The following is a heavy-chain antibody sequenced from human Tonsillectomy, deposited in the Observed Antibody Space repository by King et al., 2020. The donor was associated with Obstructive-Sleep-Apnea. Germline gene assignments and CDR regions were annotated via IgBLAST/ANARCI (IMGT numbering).Heavy chain of an antibody. CDR2: IKQDGSEK. V-gene: IGHV3-7*01. D-gene: IGHD2-2*01. CDR1: EFTFSDYW. CDR3: LATSWFNGGY. Sequence: VQLVESGGGLVQPGGSLRLSCAASEFTFSDYWMSWVRQAPGKGLEWVANIKQDGSEKYYVDSVKGRFSISRDNAKNSLYLQMNSLRAEDTAVYYCLATSWFNGGYWGQGTLVTVSS. J-gene: IGHJ4*02.